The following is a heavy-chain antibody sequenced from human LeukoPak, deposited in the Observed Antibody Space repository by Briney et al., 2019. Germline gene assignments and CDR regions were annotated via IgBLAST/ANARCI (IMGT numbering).Heavy chain of an antibody. CDR1: GGSISIYF. CDR3: ARLVLGHCSSTSCLSYYYYYMDV. CDR2: IYDSGNT. J-gene: IGHJ6*03. V-gene: IGHV4-59*08. Sequence: SETLSLTCSVSGGSISIYFWNWVRQPPGKGLEWIGYIYDSGNTNYNPSLNGRVSISVDKSKNQFSLNLSSVTAADTAVYYCARLVLGHCSSTSCLSYYYYYMDVWGKGTTVTVSS. D-gene: IGHD2-2*01.